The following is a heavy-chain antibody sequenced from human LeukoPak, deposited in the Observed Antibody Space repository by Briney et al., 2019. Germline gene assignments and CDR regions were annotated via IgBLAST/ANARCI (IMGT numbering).Heavy chain of an antibody. CDR3: AKSQVTGWYDFDY. Sequence: PGGSLRLSCAASGFIVSSNYMSWVRQAPGKGLEWVSVIYSDGSTYYADSVKGRFTISRDNSKNTLYLQMNSLRPEDTAVYYCAKSQVTGWYDFDYWGQGTLVIVSS. D-gene: IGHD6-19*01. CDR1: GFIVSSNY. V-gene: IGHV3-53*05. J-gene: IGHJ4*02. CDR2: IYSDGST.